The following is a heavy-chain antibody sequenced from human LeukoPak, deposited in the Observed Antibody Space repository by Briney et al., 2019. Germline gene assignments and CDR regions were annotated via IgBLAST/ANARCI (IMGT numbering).Heavy chain of an antibody. V-gene: IGHV1-69*02. J-gene: IGHJ6*02. CDR2: IIPILGIA. Sequence: SVKVFCKASGGTFSSYTISWVRQAPGQGLEWMGRIIPILGIANYAQKFQGRVTITADKSTSTAYMELSSLRSEDTAVYYCARGGWPHARGMDVWGQGTTVTVSS. CDR1: GGTFSSYT. CDR3: ARGGWPHARGMDV. D-gene: IGHD2-15*01.